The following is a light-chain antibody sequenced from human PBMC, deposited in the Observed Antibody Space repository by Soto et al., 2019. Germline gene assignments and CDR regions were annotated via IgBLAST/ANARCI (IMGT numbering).Light chain of an antibody. J-gene: IGKJ1*01. CDR2: GAS. CDR3: HQFGYSPRT. V-gene: IGKV3-20*01. CDR1: QSVSNTF. Sequence: ENVLTQSPGTLSLSPGERATLSCRSGQSVSNTFLAWYQQKPGQAPRLLIYGASNRATGIPDRFSGSGSGTDFTLAISRLEPEDFAVYYCHQFGYSPRTFGQGTKVDI.